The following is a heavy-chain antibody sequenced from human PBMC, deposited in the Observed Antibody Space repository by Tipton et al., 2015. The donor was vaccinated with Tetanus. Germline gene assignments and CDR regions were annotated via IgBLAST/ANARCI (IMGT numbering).Heavy chain of an antibody. V-gene: IGHV3-33*01. CDR1: GFIFSSYG. J-gene: IGHJ4*02. CDR3: AREADCSGGSCFSGDFAN. CDR2: SWYDGTDK. D-gene: IGHD2-15*01. Sequence: SLRLSCAASGFIFSSYGIHWVRQAPGKGLEWVAVSWYDGTDKYYADSVKGRFTISRDNSKNPLYLQMNSLRAGDTAVYYCAREADCSGGSCFSGDFANWGQGTQVTVFS.